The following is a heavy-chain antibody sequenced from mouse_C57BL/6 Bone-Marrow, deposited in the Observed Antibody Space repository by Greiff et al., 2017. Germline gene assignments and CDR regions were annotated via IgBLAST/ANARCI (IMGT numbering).Heavy chain of an antibody. D-gene: IGHD2-3*01. J-gene: IGHJ3*01. V-gene: IGHV1-47*01. Sequence: QVQLQQSGAELVKPGASVKMSCKASGYTFTTYPIEWMKQNHGKSLEWIGNFHPYNDDTKYNEKFKGKATLTVEKSSSTVYLELSRLTSDDSSVYYCAIPIYDGYYWFAYWGQGTLVTVSA. CDR3: AIPIYDGYYWFAY. CDR1: GYTFTTYP. CDR2: FHPYNDDT.